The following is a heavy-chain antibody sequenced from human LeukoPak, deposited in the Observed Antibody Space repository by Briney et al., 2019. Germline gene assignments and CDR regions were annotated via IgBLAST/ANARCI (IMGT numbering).Heavy chain of an antibody. V-gene: IGHV3-30*03. CDR2: ISYDGSNK. CDR1: GFTFSSYG. CDR3: ASWSPWIAAAGTGVC. J-gene: IGHJ4*02. D-gene: IGHD6-13*01. Sequence: GGSLRLSCAASGFTFSSYGMHWVRQAPGKGLEWVAVISYDGSNKYYADSVKGRFTISRDNSKNTLFLQMNSLRAEDTAVYFCASWSPWIAAAGTGVCWGQGTLVTVSS.